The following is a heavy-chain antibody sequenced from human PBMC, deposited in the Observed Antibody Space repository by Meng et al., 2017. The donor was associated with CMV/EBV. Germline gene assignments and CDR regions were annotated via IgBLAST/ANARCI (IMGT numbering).Heavy chain of an antibody. J-gene: IGHJ4*02. V-gene: IGHV3-21*01. CDR2: ISSSSSYI. CDR3: ARDLPRKGIFDY. Sequence: GGSLRLSCAASGFTFSSYSMNWVRQAPGKGLEWVSSISSSSSYIYYADSVKGRFTISRDNAKNSLYLQMNSLRAEDTAVYYCARDLPRKGIFDYWGQGTLVTVSS. CDR1: GFTFSSYS.